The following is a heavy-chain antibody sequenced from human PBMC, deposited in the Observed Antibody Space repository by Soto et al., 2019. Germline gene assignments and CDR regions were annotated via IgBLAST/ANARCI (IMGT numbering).Heavy chain of an antibody. CDR2: FDTEHDAP. J-gene: IGHJ1*01. Sequence: QVHLVQSGAEVKKPGASVKVSCKVSGYTLTDLSLHWLRQAPGKGLEWMGGFDTEHDAPIYSQKFQGIVTRTEDTSTNTCYMAWNSLGAEDTAVYDCATATTDDSFPVDSWGQGTLVTVSS. D-gene: IGHD3-22*01. CDR3: ATATTDDSFPVDS. CDR1: GYTLTDLS. V-gene: IGHV1-24*01.